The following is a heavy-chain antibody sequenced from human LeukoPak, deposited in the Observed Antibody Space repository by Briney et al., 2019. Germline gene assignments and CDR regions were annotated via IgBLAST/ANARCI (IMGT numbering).Heavy chain of an antibody. V-gene: IGHV3-23*01. CDR1: GFTFSNSA. CDR2: LSGSGITT. Sequence: HLGGSLRLSCAASGFTFSNSAMSWVRQAPGKGLEWVSTLSGSGITTYYADSVKGRFTISRDNSKNTLYLQMNSLRAEDTAVYYCAKGIYSSGWSYFDYWGHGTLVTVSS. D-gene: IGHD6-19*01. CDR3: AKGIYSSGWSYFDY. J-gene: IGHJ4*01.